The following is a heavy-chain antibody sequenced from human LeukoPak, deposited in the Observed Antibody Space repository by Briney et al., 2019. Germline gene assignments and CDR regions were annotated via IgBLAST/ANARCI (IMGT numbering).Heavy chain of an antibody. CDR3: VGLGENY. CDR2: KKQDGREK. CDR1: GFTFRRYW. Sequence: GGSLRLSCAASGFTFRRYWMSWARQASGKGLEWVANKKQDGREKYYVYSVKGRFTISRDNAKNSLYLQMNSPRAEDTAVYYCVGLGENYWGQGTLVTVSS. J-gene: IGHJ4*02. D-gene: IGHD3-10*01. V-gene: IGHV3-7*02.